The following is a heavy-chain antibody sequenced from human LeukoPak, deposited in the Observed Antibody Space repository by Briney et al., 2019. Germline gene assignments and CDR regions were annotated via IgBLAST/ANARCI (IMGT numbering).Heavy chain of an antibody. CDR1: GFTFSSNA. D-gene: IGHD5-24*01. CDR3: ATPGTEDAYNIYFDH. J-gene: IGHJ4*02. V-gene: IGHV3-23*01. Sequence: PGGSLRLSCAASGFTFSSNAMSWVRQARGKGLEWVSLVSDSGGRTYHADSVRGRFTISRDNSRNTLYLQMESLRAEETAVYYCATPGTEDAYNIYFDHWGQGALVTVSS. CDR2: VSDSGGRT.